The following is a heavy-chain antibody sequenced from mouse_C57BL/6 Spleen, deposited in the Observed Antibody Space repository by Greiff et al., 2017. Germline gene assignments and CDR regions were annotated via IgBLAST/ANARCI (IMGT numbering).Heavy chain of an antibody. V-gene: IGHV6-3*01. J-gene: IGHJ2*01. CDR1: GFTFSNYW. CDR2: IILKSDNYAT. Sequence: EVKLEESGGGLVQPGGSMKLSCVASGFTFSNYWMNWVRQSPEKGLEWVAQIILKSDNYATNYEESVKGRFTTSRDEFKSSVYLQMNNLRAEDTGIYYCTLTTAFDYWGQGTTLTVSS. CDR3: TLTTAFDY. D-gene: IGHD1-2*01.